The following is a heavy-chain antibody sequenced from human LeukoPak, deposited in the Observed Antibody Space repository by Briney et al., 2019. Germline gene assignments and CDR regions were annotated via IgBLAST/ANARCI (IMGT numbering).Heavy chain of an antibody. CDR3: ARDFPRYGGNSAFDV. Sequence: GGSLRLSCAASGFTFSSYSMNWVRQAPGKGLECVSYISSSNSTIYYADSVKSRFTISRDNAKNSLYLKMNSLRDEDTAVYYCARDFPRYGGNSAFDVWGQGTMVTVSS. J-gene: IGHJ3*01. V-gene: IGHV3-48*02. D-gene: IGHD4-23*01. CDR1: GFTFSSYS. CDR2: ISSSNSTI.